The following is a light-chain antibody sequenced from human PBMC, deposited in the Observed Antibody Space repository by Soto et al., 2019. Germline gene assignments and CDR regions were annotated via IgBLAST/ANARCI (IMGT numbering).Light chain of an antibody. J-gene: IGKJ5*01. V-gene: IGKV1-12*01. CDR3: QQYENLPIT. CDR1: QDISSW. Sequence: DILSTQSPTSLSASVGDRITITCRPSQDISSWLAWYQQKPGKAPKIMIYAASSLQGGVPSRFSGSGYGTDFTFTISSLQPEDIATYYCQQYENLPITFGQGTRLEIK. CDR2: AAS.